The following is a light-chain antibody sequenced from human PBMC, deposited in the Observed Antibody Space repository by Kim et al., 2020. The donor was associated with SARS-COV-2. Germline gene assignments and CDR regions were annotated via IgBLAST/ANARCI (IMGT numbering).Light chain of an antibody. Sequence: GQSITISCTGTGSDVGGYTYVSWYQQHPGKAPKLMLFDVSQRPSGVSNRFSGSKSGNTASLTISGLQAEDEADYHCSSYTSSRTWVFGGGTQLTVL. CDR1: GSDVGGYTY. V-gene: IGLV2-14*04. CDR3: SSYTSSRTWV. CDR2: DVS. J-gene: IGLJ3*02.